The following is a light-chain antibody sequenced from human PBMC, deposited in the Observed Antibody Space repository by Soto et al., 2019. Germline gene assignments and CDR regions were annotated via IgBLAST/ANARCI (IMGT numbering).Light chain of an antibody. J-gene: IGKJ1*01. V-gene: IGKV1-5*01. CDR3: QQYNSIPRT. Sequence: DIQMTQSPSTVSAYVGDSVTITCRASQSISSWLAWYQQKPGRAPKLLIYDASSLESGVPSRFSGSGSGTEFTLTISSLQPDDFATYYCQQYNSIPRTFGQGTKVDI. CDR1: QSISSW. CDR2: DAS.